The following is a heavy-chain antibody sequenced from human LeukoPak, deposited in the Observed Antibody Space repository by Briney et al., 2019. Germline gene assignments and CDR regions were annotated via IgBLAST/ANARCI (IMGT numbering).Heavy chain of an antibody. Sequence: GGSLRISCSASGLGRSFKETWMSWVRRAPGKGLEWIGRIKGKPDGGAIDYIAPVRGRFSISRDDSKNLVFLQMDSLKIEDTAVYYCTTDPRYWGQGTVVTVSS. CDR2: IKGKPDGGAI. CDR3: TTDPRY. J-gene: IGHJ4*02. V-gene: IGHV3-15*01. CDR1: GLGRSFKETW.